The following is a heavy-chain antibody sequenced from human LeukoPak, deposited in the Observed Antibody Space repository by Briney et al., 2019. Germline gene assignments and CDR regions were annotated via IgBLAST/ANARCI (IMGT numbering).Heavy chain of an antibody. V-gene: IGHV5-51*01. CDR1: GYTFSSYW. CDR3: ARQDYDYHYYYVDV. CDR2: IYPGDSDT. J-gene: IGHJ6*03. Sequence: GESLKISCKGSGYTFSSYWIGWVRQMPGKGVEWMGIIYPGDSDTIYSPSFRGQVTISADKSADSTYLQWASLKASDSGTYYCARQDYDYHYYYVDVLGKGTTLTVSS. D-gene: IGHD3-3*01.